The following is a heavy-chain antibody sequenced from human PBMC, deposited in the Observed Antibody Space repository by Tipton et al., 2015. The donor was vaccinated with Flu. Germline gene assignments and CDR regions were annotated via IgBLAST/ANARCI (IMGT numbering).Heavy chain of an antibody. CDR1: GYSFTNYW. Sequence: VQLVQSGAEVKKPGESLKISCRGSGYSFTNYWIGWVRQMPGKGLEWVGLIYPGDSETRYSSSFQGQVTISVDKSISTAYLQWASPKASDTAMYYCGRHKQGYCSSTTCYDFGYWGQGTLVAVSS. V-gene: IGHV5-51*01. D-gene: IGHD2-2*01. J-gene: IGHJ4*01. CDR2: IYPGDSET. CDR3: GRHKQGYCSSTTCYDFGY.